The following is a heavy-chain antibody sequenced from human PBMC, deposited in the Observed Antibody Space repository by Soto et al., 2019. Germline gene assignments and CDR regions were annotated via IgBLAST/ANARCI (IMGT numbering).Heavy chain of an antibody. CDR3: AKAGYGSGSYYTLSFDY. V-gene: IGHV3-33*06. D-gene: IGHD3-10*01. Sequence: GGSLRLSCVASGFTFSSYGMHWVRQAPGKGLEWVALIWYDEGTEYYADSVKGRFTISRDNSKNTLYLQMNSLRAEDTAVYYCAKAGYGSGSYYTLSFDYWGQGSLVTVSS. J-gene: IGHJ4*02. CDR1: GFTFSSYG. CDR2: IWYDEGTE.